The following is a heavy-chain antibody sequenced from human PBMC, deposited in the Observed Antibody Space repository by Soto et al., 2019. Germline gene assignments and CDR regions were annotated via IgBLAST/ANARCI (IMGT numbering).Heavy chain of an antibody. CDR3: ARAPLGVVVVAANPWNGMDV. D-gene: IGHD2-15*01. V-gene: IGHV1-46*03. CDR1: GDTFSSYY. CDR2: INPSGGST. Sequence: QVQLVQSGAEVKKPGASVKVSCKASGDTFSSYYMHWVRQAPGQGLEWMRIINPSGGSTSYAQKFQGRVTMTRDTSTSTVYMELSSLRSEDTAVYYCARAPLGVVVVAANPWNGMDVWGQGTTVTVSS. J-gene: IGHJ6*02.